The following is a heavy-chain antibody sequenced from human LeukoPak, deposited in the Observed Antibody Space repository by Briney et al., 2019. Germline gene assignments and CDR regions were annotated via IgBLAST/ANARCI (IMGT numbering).Heavy chain of an antibody. V-gene: IGHV4-59*08. CDR1: GGSISSYY. CDR3: ARRGVSSSSY. CDR2: IYYSGST. D-gene: IGHD6-13*01. J-gene: IGHJ4*02. Sequence: KPSETLSLTCTVSGGSISSYYWSWIRQPPGKGLEWIGYIYYSGSTNYNPSLKSRVTISVDTSKNQFSLKLSSVTAADTSVYYCARRGVSSSSYWGQGTLVTVSS.